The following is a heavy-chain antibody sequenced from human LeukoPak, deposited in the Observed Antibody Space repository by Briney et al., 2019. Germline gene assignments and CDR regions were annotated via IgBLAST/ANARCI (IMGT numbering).Heavy chain of an antibody. J-gene: IGHJ4*02. Sequence: ASVKVSCKASGYSFTSHYMHWVRQAPGQGLEWLGLINPSGSSTLYAQKFQGRVTMTRDMSTTTDYMELSSLRSEDTAVYYCARELVVRGDGGYYFDYWGQGTLVTVSS. V-gene: IGHV1-46*01. CDR2: INPSGSST. D-gene: IGHD3-10*01. CDR1: GYSFTSHY. CDR3: ARELVVRGDGGYYFDY.